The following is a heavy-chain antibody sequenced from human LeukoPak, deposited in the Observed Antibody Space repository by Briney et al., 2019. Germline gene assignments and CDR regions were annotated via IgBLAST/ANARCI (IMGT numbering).Heavy chain of an antibody. V-gene: IGHV7-4-1*02. CDR2: INTNTGNP. CDR3: ARDNYDILTGYRNWFDP. Sequence: ASVKVSCKASGYTFTSYAMNWVRQAPGQGLEWMGWINTNTGNPTYAQGFTGRFVFSLDTSVSTAYLQISSLKAEDTAVYYCARDNYDILTGYRNWFDPWGQGTLVTVSS. J-gene: IGHJ5*02. D-gene: IGHD3-9*01. CDR1: GYTFTSYA.